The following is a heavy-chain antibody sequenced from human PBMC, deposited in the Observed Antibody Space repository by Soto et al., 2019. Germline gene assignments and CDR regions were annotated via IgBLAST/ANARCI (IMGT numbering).Heavy chain of an antibody. V-gene: IGHV3-23*01. CDR3: AKVMTPDYYDTNYNDY. Sequence: GGSLRLSCAASGFTFSSYAMSWVRQAPGKGLEWVSAISGSGGSTYYADSVKGRFTISRDNSKNTLYLQMNSLRAEDTAVYYCAKVMTPDYYDTNYNDYWGQGTLVTVSS. D-gene: IGHD3-22*01. CDR2: ISGSGGST. CDR1: GFTFSSYA. J-gene: IGHJ4*02.